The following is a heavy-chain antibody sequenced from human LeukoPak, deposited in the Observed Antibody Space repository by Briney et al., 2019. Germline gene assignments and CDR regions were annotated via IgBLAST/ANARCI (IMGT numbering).Heavy chain of an antibody. Sequence: PGGSLRLSCAASGFTFSSYNMNWVRQAPGKGLEWVSSISTSSSYIYYADSVKGRFTISRDNAKNSLYLQMNSLRAEDTAVYYCARAVARAFDIWGQGTMVTVSS. D-gene: IGHD6-19*01. CDR2: ISTSSSYI. V-gene: IGHV3-21*04. J-gene: IGHJ3*02. CDR1: GFTFSSYN. CDR3: ARAVARAFDI.